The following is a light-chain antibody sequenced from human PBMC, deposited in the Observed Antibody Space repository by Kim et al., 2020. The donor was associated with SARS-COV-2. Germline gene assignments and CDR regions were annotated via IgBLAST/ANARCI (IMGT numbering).Light chain of an antibody. V-gene: IGKV1-33*01. CDR1: QYISNY. J-gene: IGKJ4*01. CDR3: QQYENHPPRVT. CDR2: DAS. Sequence: IGDRVTIPCQASQYISNYLNWYQQKPGKAPKLLIFDASNLQAGVPSRFSGSGSGTQFSFTISSLQPEDIATYYCQQYENHPPRVTFGGGTKVDIK.